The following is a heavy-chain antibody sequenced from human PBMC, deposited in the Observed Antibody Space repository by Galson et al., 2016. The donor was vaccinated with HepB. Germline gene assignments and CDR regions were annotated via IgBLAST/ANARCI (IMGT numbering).Heavy chain of an antibody. J-gene: IGHJ3*02. CDR3: ANIHAGSFAFDI. V-gene: IGHV3-30-3*01. Sequence: SLRLSCAASGLTFSKAWMGWVRQAPGKGLEWVSLISNAASNKYYADSVKGRFTISRDNSKNTLYLQMNSLRTEDTATYYCANIHAGSFAFDIWGQGTEVSVSS. CDR1: GLTFSKAW. CDR2: ISNAASNK. D-gene: IGHD3-10*01.